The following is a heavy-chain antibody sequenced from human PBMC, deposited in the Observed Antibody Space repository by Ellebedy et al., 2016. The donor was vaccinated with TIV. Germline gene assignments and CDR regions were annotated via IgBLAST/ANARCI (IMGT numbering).Heavy chain of an antibody. D-gene: IGHD6-19*01. CDR1: GYTFTSYG. J-gene: IGHJ5*02. CDR2: ISGLNGMT. Sequence: AASVKVSCKTSGYTFTSYGVSWVRQAPGQGLEWMGWISGLNGMTKYARTVQGRVTLTTDTAARTVYMELTSLRSDDTAVYYCARDNTVGGTNWFDPWGQGTLVIVSS. V-gene: IGHV1-18*01. CDR3: ARDNTVGGTNWFDP.